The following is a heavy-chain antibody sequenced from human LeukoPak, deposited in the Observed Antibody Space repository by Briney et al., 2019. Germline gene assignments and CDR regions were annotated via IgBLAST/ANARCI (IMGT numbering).Heavy chain of an antibody. CDR1: GFTFNTAW. CDR2: IKSKTDGGTT. CDR3: TTDFRL. J-gene: IGHJ1*01. V-gene: IGHV3-15*01. Sequence: GGSLRLSCAASGFTFNTAWMNWVRQAPGKGLEYIGRIKSKTDGGTTYYAAPVKGRFTISRDDSKNTLYLQMNSLKIEDTALYYCTTDFRLWGQGTLVTVSS.